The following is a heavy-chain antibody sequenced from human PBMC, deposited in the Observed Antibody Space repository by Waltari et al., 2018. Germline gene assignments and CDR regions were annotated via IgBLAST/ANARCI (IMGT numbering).Heavy chain of an antibody. D-gene: IGHD5-18*01. CDR1: GGSISSYY. CDR2: IYYSGST. Sequence: QVQLQESGPGLVKPSETLSLTCTVSGGSISSYYWSWIRQPPGKGLEWIGYIYYSGSTNYNPSLKSRVTISVDTSKNQFSLKLSSVTAADTAVYYCASLLRGYSYGSPILWWFDPWGQGTLVTVSS. V-gene: IGHV4-59*08. CDR3: ASLLRGYSYGSPILWWFDP. J-gene: IGHJ5*02.